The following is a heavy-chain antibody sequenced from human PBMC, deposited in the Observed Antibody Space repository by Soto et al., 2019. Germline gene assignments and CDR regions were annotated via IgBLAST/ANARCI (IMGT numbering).Heavy chain of an antibody. CDR3: NPDLGELLLPDDY. J-gene: IGHJ4*02. CDR1: GFTFSNAC. D-gene: IGHD1-26*01. CDR2: IKSKTDVGTT. Sequence: NPXECLRLSCAASGFTFSNACMSWVRQAPGKGLEWVGRIKSKTDVGTTDYAAPVKGRFTISRDDSKNTLYLQMNSLKTEDTAVYYCNPDLGELLLPDDYWGQGTLVTVSS. V-gene: IGHV3-15*01.